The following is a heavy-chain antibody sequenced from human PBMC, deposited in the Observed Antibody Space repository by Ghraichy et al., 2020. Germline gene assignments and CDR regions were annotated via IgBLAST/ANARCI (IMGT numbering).Heavy chain of an antibody. Sequence: SETLSLTCAVYGGSFSGYYWSWIRQPPGKGLEWIGEINHSGSTNYNPSLKSRVTISVDTSKNQFSLKLSSVTAADTAVYYRARGPPYRYCSSTSCPNYGMDVWGQGTTVTVSS. D-gene: IGHD2-2*01. J-gene: IGHJ6*02. CDR3: ARGPPYRYCSSTSCPNYGMDV. V-gene: IGHV4-34*01. CDR1: GGSFSGYY. CDR2: INHSGST.